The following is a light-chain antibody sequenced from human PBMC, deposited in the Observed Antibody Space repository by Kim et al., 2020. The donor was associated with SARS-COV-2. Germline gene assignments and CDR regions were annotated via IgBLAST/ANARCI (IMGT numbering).Light chain of an antibody. J-gene: IGKJ2*01. Sequence: EIVLTQSPGTLSLSPGERATLSCRASQSVTSNFLAWYQQKPGQAPRLLIYGASYRATGIPDKFTGSGSGTDFTLTISRLEPEDFAVYHCQQYGGSPPYTFGQGTKLEIK. CDR1: QSVTSNF. CDR2: GAS. CDR3: QQYGGSPPYT. V-gene: IGKV3-20*01.